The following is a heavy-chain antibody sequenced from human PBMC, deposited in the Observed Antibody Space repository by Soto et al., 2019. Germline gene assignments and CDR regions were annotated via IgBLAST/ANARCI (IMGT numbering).Heavy chain of an antibody. CDR3: AHTVKDGYNYYCFDY. V-gene: IGHV2-5*02. J-gene: IGHJ4*02. Sequence: QITLKESGPTLVKPTQTLTLTCTFSGFSLSTSGVGVGWIRQPPGKALEWLALIYWDDDKRYSPSLKSRLTITKHTSKNQLVLTMTNMDPVDTATYYCAHTVKDGYNYYCFDYWGQGTLVTVSS. D-gene: IGHD5-12*01. CDR1: GFSLSTSGVG. CDR2: IYWDDDK.